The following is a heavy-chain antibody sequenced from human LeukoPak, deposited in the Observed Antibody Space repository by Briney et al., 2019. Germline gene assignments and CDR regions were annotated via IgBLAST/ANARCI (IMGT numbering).Heavy chain of an antibody. Sequence: TGGSLGLSCAASGFTFSRYSMNWVRQAPGKGLEWVSSIGGSSSSIYYAGSVRGRFTISRDNAKNSLYLQMNSLRAEDTAVYYCAREELESFDYWGQGTLVTVSS. CDR1: GFTFSRYS. D-gene: IGHD1-1*01. CDR3: AREELESFDY. J-gene: IGHJ4*02. CDR2: IGGSSSSI. V-gene: IGHV3-21*01.